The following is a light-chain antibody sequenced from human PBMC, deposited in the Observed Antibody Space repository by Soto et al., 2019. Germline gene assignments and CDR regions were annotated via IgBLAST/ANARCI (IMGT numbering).Light chain of an antibody. CDR2: AAS. J-gene: IGKJ4*01. CDR3: QQRSNWPPLT. V-gene: IGKV3-11*01. CDR1: QSVATY. Sequence: EIVLTQSPATLSLSPGERATLSCRASQSVATYLAGYQQKPGQAPRLLIYAASNRATGIPARFSGSGSGTDLTLTIGSLEPEDLAVYYCQQRSNWPPLTFGGGTKVEIK.